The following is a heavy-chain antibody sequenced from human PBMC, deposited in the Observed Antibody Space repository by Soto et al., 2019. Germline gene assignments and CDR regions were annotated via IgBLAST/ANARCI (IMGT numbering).Heavy chain of an antibody. CDR3: ARQESSGWTGSWFDP. D-gene: IGHD6-19*01. CDR2: IYYGGSP. CDR1: CGSISSSTYY. Sequence: SEALPLSCTVSCGSISSSTYYWSCIRQPPGQGLEWIGNIYYGGSPYYNPSLKSRVTVSVDTSKNQFSLKLSSVTAADTAVYYCARQESSGWTGSWFDPWGQGTLVTVS. J-gene: IGHJ5*02. V-gene: IGHV4-39*01.